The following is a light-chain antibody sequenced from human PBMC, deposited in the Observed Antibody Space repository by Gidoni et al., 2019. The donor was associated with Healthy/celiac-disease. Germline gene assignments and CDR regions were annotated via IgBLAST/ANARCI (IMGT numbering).Light chain of an antibody. Sequence: SYELTQPPSVSVSPGQTARITCSGDALQKQYAYWYQQEPGPAPVLVIYKDSERPSGIPDRFSGSSSGTTVTLTISGVQAEDEADYYCQSADSSGLVVFGGGTKLTVL. CDR2: KDS. CDR1: ALQKQY. V-gene: IGLV3-25*02. CDR3: QSADSSGLVV. J-gene: IGLJ2*01.